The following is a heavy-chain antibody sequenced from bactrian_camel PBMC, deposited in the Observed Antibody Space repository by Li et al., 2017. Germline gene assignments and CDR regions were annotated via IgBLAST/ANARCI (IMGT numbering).Heavy chain of an antibody. Sequence: HVQLVESGGGSVQAGGSLRLSCASSGYTLATYCMGWFRQTPGKEREGVAAISTGGGSTFYADSVQGRFTISEASARNTIYLQMNSLRPEDTAMYYCAATRGVCDTPGTVTYYGTGTQVTVS. J-gene: IGHJ4*01. CDR1: GYTLATYC. V-gene: IGHV3S1*01. D-gene: IGHD2*01. CDR2: ISTGGGST.